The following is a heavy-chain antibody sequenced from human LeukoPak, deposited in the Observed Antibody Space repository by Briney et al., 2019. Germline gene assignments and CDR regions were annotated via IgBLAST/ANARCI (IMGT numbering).Heavy chain of an antibody. V-gene: IGHV7-4-1*02. CDR3: ARVGGPGYSSGWPYYYYGMDV. CDR2: INTNTGNP. J-gene: IGHJ6*02. D-gene: IGHD6-19*01. Sequence: GASVKVSCKASGYTFTSYAMNWVRQAPGQGLEWMGWINTNTGNPTYAQGFTGRFVFSLDTSVSTAYLQISSLEAEDTAVYYCARVGGPGYSSGWPYYYYGMDVWGQGTTVTVSS. CDR1: GYTFTSYA.